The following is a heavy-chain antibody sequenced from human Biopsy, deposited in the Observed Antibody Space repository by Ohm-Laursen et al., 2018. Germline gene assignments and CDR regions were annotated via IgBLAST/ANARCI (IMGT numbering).Heavy chain of an antibody. J-gene: IGHJ3*02. D-gene: IGHD3-22*01. V-gene: IGHV4-59*12. Sequence: SETLSLTCSVSGVYISDYYWSWIRQPPGRGLEWVGSIYYSGSTNYNPSLQSRVTMSVDTSKNQFSLKMSSVTAADTAAYYCARWTPEYDSSRYYLDAFDIWGQGTKVTVSS. CDR3: ARWTPEYDSSRYYLDAFDI. CDR1: GVYISDYY. CDR2: IYYSGST.